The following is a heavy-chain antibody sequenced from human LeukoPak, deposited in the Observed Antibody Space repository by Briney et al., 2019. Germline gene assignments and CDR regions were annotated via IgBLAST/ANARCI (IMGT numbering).Heavy chain of an antibody. J-gene: IGHJ5*02. CDR1: GFSFSDYG. V-gene: IGHV3-33*01. CDR2: IWYDGSNR. Sequence: GGSLRLSCAASGFSFSDYGMHWVRQAPGKGLEWVALIWYDGSNRYFADSVKGRFTISRDNSKNTLYLQMNSLRAEDTAVYYCARVDMIVNWFDPWGQGTLVTVSS. D-gene: IGHD3-22*01. CDR3: ARVDMIVNWFDP.